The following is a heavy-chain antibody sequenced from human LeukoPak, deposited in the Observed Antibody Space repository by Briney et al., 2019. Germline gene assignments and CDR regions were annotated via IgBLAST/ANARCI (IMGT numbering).Heavy chain of an antibody. CDR2: IYTSGST. CDR3: ARYGPPRLRGVRGAFDI. V-gene: IGHV4-61*02. D-gene: IGHD4-17*01. J-gene: IGHJ3*02. Sequence: SQTLSLTCTVSGGSISSGSYYWSWLPQPAGQELEWIVRIYTSGSTNYNPSLKSRVTISVDTSKNQFSLKLSSVTAADTAVYYCARYGPPRLRGVRGAFDIWGQGTMVTVSS. CDR1: GGSISSGSYY.